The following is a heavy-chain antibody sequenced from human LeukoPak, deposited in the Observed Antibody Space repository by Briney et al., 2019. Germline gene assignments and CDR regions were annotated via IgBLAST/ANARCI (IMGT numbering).Heavy chain of an antibody. CDR1: GYTFTSYG. J-gene: IGHJ6*03. Sequence: ASVKVSCKASGYTFTSYGISWVRQAPGQGLEWMGGIIPIFGTANYAQKFQGRVTITTDESTSTAYMELSSLRSEDTAVYYCARVPGASGIAAAGYYYYYHMDVWGKGTTVTVSS. D-gene: IGHD6-13*01. CDR2: IIPIFGTA. V-gene: IGHV1-69*05. CDR3: ARVPGASGIAAAGYYYYYHMDV.